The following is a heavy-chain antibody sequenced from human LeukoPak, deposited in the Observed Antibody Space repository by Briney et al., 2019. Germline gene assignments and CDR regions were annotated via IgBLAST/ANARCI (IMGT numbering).Heavy chain of an antibody. CDR1: GFTFSSYS. V-gene: IGHV3-21*01. Sequence: GGSLRLSCAASGFTFSSYSMTWVRQAPGKGLEWVSSISSSSSYIYYADSVKGRFTISRDNAKNSLYLQMNSLRAEDTAVYYCARDGKSTSITMIVVARYYFDYWGQGTLVTVSS. CDR3: ARDGKSTSITMIVVARYYFDY. D-gene: IGHD3-22*01. J-gene: IGHJ4*02. CDR2: ISSSSSYI.